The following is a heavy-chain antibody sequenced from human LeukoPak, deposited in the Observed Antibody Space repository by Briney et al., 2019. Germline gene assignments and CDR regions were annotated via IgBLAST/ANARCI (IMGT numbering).Heavy chain of an antibody. CDR2: INHSGST. V-gene: IGHV4-34*01. Sequence: SETLSLTCAVYGGSFSGYYWSWIRQPPGKGLEWIEEINHSGSTNYNPSLKSRVTISVDTSKNQFSLKLSSVTAADTAVYYCARLGYCSGGSCYPGWFDPWGQGTLVTVSS. CDR3: ARLGYCSGGSCYPGWFDP. D-gene: IGHD2-15*01. CDR1: GGSFSGYY. J-gene: IGHJ5*02.